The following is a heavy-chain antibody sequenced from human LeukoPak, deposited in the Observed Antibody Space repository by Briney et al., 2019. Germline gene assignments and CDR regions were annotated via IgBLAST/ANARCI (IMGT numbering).Heavy chain of an antibody. CDR1: ALTVSSNC. CDR3: ARRAGDYSNPYDY. V-gene: IGHV3-53*01. D-gene: IGHD2-21*01. CDR2: IYSGGST. J-gene: IGHJ4*02. Sequence: GGSLRLSCAASALTVSSNCMSWVSQAPGKGLEWVSFIYSGGSTYYTDSAKGRFTISRDNSKNTLYLQMNRLRAEDTAVYYCARRAGDYSNPYDYWGQGILVTVSS.